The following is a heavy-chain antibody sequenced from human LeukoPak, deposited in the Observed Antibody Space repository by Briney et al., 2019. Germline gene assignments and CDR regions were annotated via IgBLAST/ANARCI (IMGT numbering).Heavy chain of an antibody. CDR1: GGSISNGDHY. V-gene: IGHV4-61*08. CDR2: IYYSGST. Sequence: SETLSLTCTVSGGSISNGDHYWSWIRQHPGKGLEWIGHIYYSGSTNYNPSLKSRVTISVDTSKNQFSLKLSSVTAADTAVYYCARDRVVAATLYYHGMDVWGQGTTVTVSS. CDR3: ARDRVVAATLYYHGMDV. D-gene: IGHD2-15*01. J-gene: IGHJ6*02.